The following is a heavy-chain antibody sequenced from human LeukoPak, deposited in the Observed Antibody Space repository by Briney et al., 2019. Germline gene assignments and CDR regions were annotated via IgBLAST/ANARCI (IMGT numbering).Heavy chain of an antibody. CDR1: GFTFSDYY. D-gene: IGHD4-17*01. CDR2: ITGGSSYT. V-gene: IGHV3-11*06. J-gene: IGHJ1*01. Sequence: GGSLRLSCAASGFTFSDYYMSWIRQAPGKGLEWISYITGGSSYTTYADSVKGRFTISRDNAKNSLYLQMNSLRADDTAVYYCAREWGGGTVPGEHWGQGTLVTVSS. CDR3: AREWGGGTVPGEH.